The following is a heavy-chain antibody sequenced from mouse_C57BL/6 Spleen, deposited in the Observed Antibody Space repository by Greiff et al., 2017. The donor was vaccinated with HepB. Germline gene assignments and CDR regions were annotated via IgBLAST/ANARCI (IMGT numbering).Heavy chain of an antibody. Sequence: QVQLQQSGAELVRPGPSVKMSCKASGYTFTNYWIGWAKQRPGHGLEWIGDIYPGGGYTNYNEKFKGKATLTADKSSSTAYMQFSSLTSEDSAIYYCEIYYYGSPWFAYWGQGTLVTVSA. CDR2: IYPGGGYT. D-gene: IGHD1-1*01. V-gene: IGHV1-63*01. CDR3: EIYYYGSPWFAY. CDR1: GYTFTNYW. J-gene: IGHJ3*01.